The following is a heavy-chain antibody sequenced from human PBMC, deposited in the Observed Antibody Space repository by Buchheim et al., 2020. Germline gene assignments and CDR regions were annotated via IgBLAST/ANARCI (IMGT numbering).Heavy chain of an antibody. CDR2: ISYDGSNK. CDR1: GFTFSSYA. CDR3: ARDAITIFGVVPGPIY. Sequence: QVQLVESGGGVVQPGRSLRLSCAASGFTFSSYAMHWVRQAPGKGLEWVAVISYDGSNKYSADSVKGRFTISRDNSKNTLYLQMNSLRAEDTAVYYCARDAITIFGVVPGPIYWGQGT. V-gene: IGHV3-30-3*01. D-gene: IGHD3-3*01. J-gene: IGHJ4*02.